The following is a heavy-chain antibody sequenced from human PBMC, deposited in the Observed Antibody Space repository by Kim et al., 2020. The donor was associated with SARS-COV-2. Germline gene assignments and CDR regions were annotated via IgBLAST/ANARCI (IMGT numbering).Heavy chain of an antibody. CDR1: GFTFSSYA. Sequence: GGSLRLSCSASGFTFSSYAMHWVRQAPGKGLEYVSAISSNGGSTYYADSVKGRLTISRDNSKNTLYLQMSSLRAEDTAVYYCVKGGVRGYSYGYWVFDYWGQGTLVTVSS. D-gene: IGHD5-18*01. V-gene: IGHV3-64D*09. CDR2: ISSNGGST. CDR3: VKGGVRGYSYGYWVFDY. J-gene: IGHJ4*02.